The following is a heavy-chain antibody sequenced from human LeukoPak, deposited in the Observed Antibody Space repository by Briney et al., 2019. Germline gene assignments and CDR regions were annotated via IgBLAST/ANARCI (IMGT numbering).Heavy chain of an antibody. CDR1: GGTFSSYG. CDR3: ARDKTVTGYYGMDV. J-gene: IGHJ6*02. CDR2: IIPIFGTA. V-gene: IGHV1-69*13. Sequence: SVKVSCKASGGTFSSYGISWVRQAPGQGLEWMGGIIPIFGTANYAQKFQGRVTITADESTSTAYMELSSLRSEDTAVYYCARDKTVTGYYGMDVWGQGTTVTVSS. D-gene: IGHD4-11*01.